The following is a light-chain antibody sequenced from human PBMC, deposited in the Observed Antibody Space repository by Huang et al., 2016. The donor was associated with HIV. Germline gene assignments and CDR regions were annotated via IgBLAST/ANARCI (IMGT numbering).Light chain of an antibody. Sequence: ELVMTQSPVTLSVSPGDTATLSCRASQNILNNLAWYQQKPGQSPRLLIHGASTRATGVPVRFSGSRSGAGFTLTISSLQAEDFAVYYCQQYNNWPLTFGGGTRVEIK. J-gene: IGKJ4*01. CDR2: GAS. CDR1: QNILNN. CDR3: QQYNNWPLT. V-gene: IGKV3-15*01.